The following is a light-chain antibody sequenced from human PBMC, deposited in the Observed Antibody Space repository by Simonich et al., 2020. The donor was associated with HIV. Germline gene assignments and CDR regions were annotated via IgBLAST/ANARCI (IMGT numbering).Light chain of an antibody. CDR1: QSVSSN. V-gene: IGKV3-15*01. J-gene: IGKJ1*01. Sequence: EIVLTQPPATLSVSPGERATPSGRASQSVSSNLAWYQQNPGQAPRLLIYGASTRATDIPARFSGSGSGTEFTLTISSLLSEDFAVYYCQQYNNWAPWTFGQGTKVEIK. CDR2: GAS. CDR3: QQYNNWAPWT.